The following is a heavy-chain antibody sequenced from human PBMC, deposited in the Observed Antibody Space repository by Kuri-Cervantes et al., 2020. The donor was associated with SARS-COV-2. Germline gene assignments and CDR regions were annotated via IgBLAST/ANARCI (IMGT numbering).Heavy chain of an antibody. J-gene: IGHJ4*02. CDR1: GGTFAGYY. Sequence: ASVKVSCKASGGTFAGYYVHWVRQAPGQGLEWMGWINPNSGGTNYAQKFQGRVTMTRDTSISTAYMELSRLRSDDTAVYYCAIRGTGTNALDYWGQGTLVTVSS. CDR2: INPNSGGT. V-gene: IGHV1-2*02. D-gene: IGHD1-1*01. CDR3: AIRGTGTNALDY.